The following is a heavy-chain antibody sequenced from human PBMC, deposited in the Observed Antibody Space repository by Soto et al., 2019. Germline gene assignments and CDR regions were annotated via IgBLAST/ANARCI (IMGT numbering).Heavy chain of an antibody. CDR3: ARRYSGSTGGENWFDP. CDR2: INPSGGST. Sequence: ASVKVSCKASGYTFTSYYMHWVRQAPGQGLEWMGIINPSGGSTSYAQKFQGRVTVTRDTSTSTVYMELSSLRSEDTAVYYCARRYSGSTGGENWFDPWGQGTLVTVSS. CDR1: GYTFTSYY. J-gene: IGHJ5*02. V-gene: IGHV1-46*01. D-gene: IGHD1-26*01.